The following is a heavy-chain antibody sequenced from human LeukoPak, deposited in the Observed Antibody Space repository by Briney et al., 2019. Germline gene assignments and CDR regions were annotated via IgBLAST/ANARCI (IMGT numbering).Heavy chain of an antibody. CDR2: MSYTETRV. J-gene: IGHJ4*02. CDR1: GFTFSNYA. D-gene: IGHD2-8*02. V-gene: IGHV3-30-3*01. CDR3: ARDRGYTRTNTGGYPVFDL. Sequence: QSGGSLRLSCAASGFTFSNYAMHWVRQAPGKGLEWVTVMSYTETRVHYADSVKGRFTISRDNVKNSLYLQMDNLRAEDTAVYYCARDRGYTRTNTGGYPVFDLWGQGTLVTVSS.